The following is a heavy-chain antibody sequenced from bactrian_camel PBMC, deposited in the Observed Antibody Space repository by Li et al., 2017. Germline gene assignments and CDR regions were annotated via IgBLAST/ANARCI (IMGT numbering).Heavy chain of an antibody. CDR2: LDTSGVP. J-gene: IGHJ4*01. D-gene: IGHD6*01. Sequence: HVQLVESGGGLVQPGGSLRLSCAASGYTYSSVCMGWFRQAPGREREGVAALDTSGVPTYTHSVRDRFIVSKDNAKNTVYLQMNSLKPEDTAMYYCAADVVNLQLARMYNNWGQGTQVTVS. CDR1: GYTYSSVC. V-gene: IGHV3S53*01. CDR3: AADVVNLQLARMYNN.